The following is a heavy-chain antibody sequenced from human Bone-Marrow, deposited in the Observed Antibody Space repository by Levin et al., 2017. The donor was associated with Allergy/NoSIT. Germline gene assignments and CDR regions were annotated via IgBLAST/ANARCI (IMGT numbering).Heavy chain of an antibody. D-gene: IGHD6-25*01. CDR2: IKQDGSER. CDR1: GFTFGDYW. Sequence: LSLTCAASGFTFGDYWMSWVRQAPGKGLEWVANIKQDGSERHSVDSVKGRFTISRDNAKNSLYLQMSSLRAEDTAVYYCARVPWSGAYFDYWGQGTLVTVSS. J-gene: IGHJ4*02. CDR3: ARVPWSGAYFDY. V-gene: IGHV3-7*04.